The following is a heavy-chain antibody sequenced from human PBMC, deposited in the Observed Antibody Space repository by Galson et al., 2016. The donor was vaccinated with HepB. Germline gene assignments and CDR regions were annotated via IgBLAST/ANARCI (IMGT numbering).Heavy chain of an antibody. V-gene: IGHV3-48*01. CDR2: ISSSRNTI. Sequence: SLRPSCAASGFALSSFNTNWVRQAPGKGLEWISYISSSRNTIDYAASVKGRFTISRDDAKNSLYLQMNNLSVGDTAIYHCAQEVGWLRFAFGSWGKGTTVTVSS. J-gene: IGHJ6*04. CDR3: AQEVGWLRFAFGS. CDR1: GFALSSFN. D-gene: IGHD5-12*01.